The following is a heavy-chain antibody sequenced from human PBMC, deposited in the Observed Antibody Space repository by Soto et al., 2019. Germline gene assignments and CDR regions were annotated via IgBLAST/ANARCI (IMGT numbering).Heavy chain of an antibody. CDR1: GYTFTRYY. J-gene: IGHJ4*02. CDR3: ARETASSGYNHLEIFAY. V-gene: IGHV1-46*01. Sequence: VQLVQSGAAVKKPGASMKVSCKESGYTFTRYYMHWGRQAPGQGPEWMGIINPSGGSTSYAQKFEGRVTMTRDTSTSTVYMELSSLRSEDTAVYYCARETASSGYNHLEIFAYWCPGTMVTVSS. D-gene: IGHD3-22*01. CDR2: INPSGGST.